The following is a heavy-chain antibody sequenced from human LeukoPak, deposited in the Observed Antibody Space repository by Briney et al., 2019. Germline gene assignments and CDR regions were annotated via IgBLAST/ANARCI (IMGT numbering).Heavy chain of an antibody. Sequence: PGGSLRLSCAASGFTFSDYWMSWVRQAPGQGLEWVAKISQDGREQRFVDSVKGRFTISRDNAKNLLFLQMDSLRAEDTAVYYRAGGALDYWGPGTLVTVSS. CDR2: ISQDGREQ. CDR1: GFTFSDYW. J-gene: IGHJ4*02. V-gene: IGHV3-7*04. CDR3: AGGALDY.